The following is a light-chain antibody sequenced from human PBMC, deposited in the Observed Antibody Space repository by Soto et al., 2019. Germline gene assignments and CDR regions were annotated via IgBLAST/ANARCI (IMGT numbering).Light chain of an antibody. CDR1: QAINCY. CDR2: GGS. Sequence: IQLTQSPSSLSASVGDRVTITYCSCQAINCYLAWYQQEPGKAPTLLIYGGSTSQSGVPSRFSGSGSWTDFTLTFSCLQSEEFATYYCQHLNSFPLTFGVGTKVEI. V-gene: IGKV1-9*01. CDR3: QHLNSFPLT. J-gene: IGKJ4*01.